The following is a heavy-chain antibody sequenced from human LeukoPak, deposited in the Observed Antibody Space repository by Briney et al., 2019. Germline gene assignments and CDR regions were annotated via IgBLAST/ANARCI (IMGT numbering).Heavy chain of an antibody. CDR3: VRIDSSSLDY. CDR1: GFTFSTYA. J-gene: IGHJ4*02. Sequence: GGSLRLSCAASGFTFSTYAMSWVRQIPGKGLEWVSDTSWNGGRPRYADSVKGRFSISRDNAKNSLYLQMNSLRAEDTAFYYCVRIDSSSLDYWGQGTLVTVSS. CDR2: TSWNGGRP. V-gene: IGHV3-20*04. D-gene: IGHD6-13*01.